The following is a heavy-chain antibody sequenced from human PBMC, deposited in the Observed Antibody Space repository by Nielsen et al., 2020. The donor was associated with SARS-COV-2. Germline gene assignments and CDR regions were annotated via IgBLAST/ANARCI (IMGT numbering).Heavy chain of an antibody. CDR2: ISDDGDDT. Sequence: GESLKISCAASGFAFREFGMRWVRQAPGRGLGWISAISDDGDDTHYADSVKGRFIISRDNSANMLYLQMNNLEAQDTAMYYCAKDPRVYRYWFDPWGEGSLVTVSS. V-gene: IGHV3-23*01. J-gene: IGHJ5*02. D-gene: IGHD2-8*01. CDR1: GFAFREFG. CDR3: AKDPRVYRYWFDP.